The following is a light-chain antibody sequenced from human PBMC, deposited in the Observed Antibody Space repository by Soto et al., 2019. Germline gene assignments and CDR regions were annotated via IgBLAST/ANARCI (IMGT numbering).Light chain of an antibody. CDR1: QSISTY. J-gene: IGKJ1*01. CDR2: AAP. CDR3: QQSYSSSRT. Sequence: DIQRTQSPSSLSASVGDSVTISCRASQSISTYLNWYQLKPGKAPKLLLSAAPGFQSEVPSNFSQSGYGTDLTHPISRQQPEDLATFYCQQSYSSSRTFGQGTKVDIK. V-gene: IGKV1-39*01.